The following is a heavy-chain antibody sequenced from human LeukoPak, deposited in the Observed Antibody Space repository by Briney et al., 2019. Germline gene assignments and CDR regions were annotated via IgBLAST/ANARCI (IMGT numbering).Heavy chain of an antibody. CDR1: GGSFSGYY. V-gene: IGHV4-34*01. CDR2: IDHSGRT. CDR3: ARKGLTKPLSVAVDFDS. D-gene: IGHD6-19*01. Sequence: PSETLSLTCAVYGGSFSGYYWSWIRQPPGKGLEWIAEIDHSGRTNFNRSLKSRITISVDTSKKHFSLKLSSVTAADTAVYYCARKGLTKPLSVAVDFDSWGQGTTVTVSS. J-gene: IGHJ4*03.